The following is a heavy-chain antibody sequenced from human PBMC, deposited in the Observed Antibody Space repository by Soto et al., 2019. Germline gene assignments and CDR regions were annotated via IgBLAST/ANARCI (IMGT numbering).Heavy chain of an antibody. CDR2: IYHSGST. J-gene: IGHJ2*01. CDR1: GGSISSSNW. V-gene: IGHV4-4*02. CDR3: ARDLSDPQLVDWYFDL. D-gene: IGHD3-10*01. Sequence: QVQLQESGPGLVKPSGTLSLTCAVSGGSISSSNWWSWVRQPPGKGLEWIGEIYHSGSTNYNPSLKCRVTISVDKSKNQFSLKLSSVTAADTAVYYCARDLSDPQLVDWYFDLWGRGTLVTVSS.